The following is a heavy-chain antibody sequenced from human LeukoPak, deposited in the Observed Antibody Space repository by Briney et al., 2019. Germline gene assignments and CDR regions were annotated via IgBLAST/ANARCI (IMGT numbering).Heavy chain of an antibody. CDR3: ASLVYSYGYAS. D-gene: IGHD5-18*01. CDR2: IIPIFGTA. V-gene: IGHV1-69*01. Sequence: SVTVSCKASGGTFSSYAISWVRQAPGQGLEWMGGIIPIFGTANYAQKFHGRVTITADESTSTAYMELSSLRSEDTAVYYCASLVYSYGYASWGQGTLVTVSS. J-gene: IGHJ5*02. CDR1: GGTFSSYA.